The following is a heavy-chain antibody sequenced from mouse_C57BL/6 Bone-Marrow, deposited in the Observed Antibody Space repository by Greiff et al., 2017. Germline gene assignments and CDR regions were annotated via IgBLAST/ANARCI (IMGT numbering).Heavy chain of an antibody. CDR3: ARRDYGSFYYFDY. D-gene: IGHD1-1*01. J-gene: IGHJ2*01. Sequence: VQLQQPGAELVKPGASVKMSCKASGYTFTSYWITWVKQRPGQGLEWIGDIYPGSGSTNYNEKCKSKATLTVDTSSSTAYMQLSSLTSEDSAVYYCARRDYGSFYYFDYWGQGTTLTVSS. V-gene: IGHV1-55*01. CDR1: GYTFTSYW. CDR2: IYPGSGST.